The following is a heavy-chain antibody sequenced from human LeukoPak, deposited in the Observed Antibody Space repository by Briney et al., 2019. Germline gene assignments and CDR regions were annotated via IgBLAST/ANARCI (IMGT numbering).Heavy chain of an antibody. V-gene: IGHV1-18*04. J-gene: IGHJ4*02. CDR2: ISAYNCNT. CDR3: ARDYMAFVVVPAAGGSDY. D-gene: IGHD2-2*01. CDR1: GYTFTSYG. Sequence: ASVTVSFTSSGYTFTSYGISWVRQAPGQGPERMGWISAYNCNTNYTQKLQGRVTITTDTSTSTAYMDLRSRRSDDTAVYYCARDYMAFVVVPAAGGSDYWGQGTLVTVSS.